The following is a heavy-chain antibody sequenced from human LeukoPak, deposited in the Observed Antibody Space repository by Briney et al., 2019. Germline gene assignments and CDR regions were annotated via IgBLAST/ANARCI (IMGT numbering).Heavy chain of an antibody. CDR3: ARHHYFALAY. D-gene: IGHD2-21*01. CDR1: GDSVSYDNW. V-gene: IGHV4-4*02. Sequence: SGTLSLTCAVSGDSVSYDNWWSWVRQPPGKGLEWIGETHHSGRSKYNPTLKSRVTVSVDKSKNQVSLSLTSVTAADTAVYYCARHHYFALAYWGQGTLVTVSS. CDR2: THHSGRS. J-gene: IGHJ4*02.